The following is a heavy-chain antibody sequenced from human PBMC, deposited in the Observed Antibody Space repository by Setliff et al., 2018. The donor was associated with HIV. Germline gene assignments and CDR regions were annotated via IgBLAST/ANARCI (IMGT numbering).Heavy chain of an antibody. CDR1: GYSISSGCY. J-gene: IGHJ6*03. CDR2: MYHTGST. V-gene: IGHV4-38-2*01. D-gene: IGHD6-6*01. Sequence: SETLSLPCAVSGYSISSGCYWGWLRQPPGKGLEWIGSMYHTGSTYYSPSLNSRFTISVDTSKNQFSLQLNSVTAAHTAVYYRARVPKTPIAAPYYYYMDVWGKGTTVTVSS. CDR3: ARVPKTPIAAPYYYYMDV.